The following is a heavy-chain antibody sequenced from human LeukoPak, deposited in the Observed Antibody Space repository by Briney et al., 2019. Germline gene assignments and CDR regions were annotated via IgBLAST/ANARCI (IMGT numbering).Heavy chain of an antibody. CDR3: ARASGGYSYYFDY. D-gene: IGHD5-18*01. Sequence: GGSLRLSCAASGFTLSSYDMNWVRQAPGKGLEWVSYISSSGSTIYYADSVKGRFTISRDNDKNSLYLQMNSLRAEDTAVYYCARASGGYSYYFDYWGQGTLVTVSS. J-gene: IGHJ4*02. V-gene: IGHV3-48*03. CDR1: GFTLSSYD. CDR2: ISSSGSTI.